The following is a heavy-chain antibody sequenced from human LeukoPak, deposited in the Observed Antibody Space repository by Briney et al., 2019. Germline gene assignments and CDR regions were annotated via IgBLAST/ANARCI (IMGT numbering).Heavy chain of an antibody. Sequence: SVKVSCKASGGTFSSYAISWVRQAPGQGLEWMGGIIPIFGTANYAQKFQGGVTITTDESTSTAYMKLSSLRSEDTAVYYCARGQTDPLGYWGQGTLVTVSS. J-gene: IGHJ4*02. CDR2: IIPIFGTA. CDR1: GGTFSSYA. D-gene: IGHD3-16*01. CDR3: ARGQTDPLGY. V-gene: IGHV1-69*05.